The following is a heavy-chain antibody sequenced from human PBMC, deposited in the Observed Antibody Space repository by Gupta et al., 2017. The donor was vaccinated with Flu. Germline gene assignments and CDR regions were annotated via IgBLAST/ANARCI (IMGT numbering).Heavy chain of an antibody. J-gene: IGHJ3*02. CDR1: GFTFADYA. Sequence: EVQLVESGGGLVQPGRSLRLSCAASGFTFADYAMHWVRQAPGKGLEWVSGISWNSGSIGYADSVKGRFTISRDNAKNSLYLQMNSLRAEDTALYYCAKVLYCSGGSCYLGAFDIWGQGTMVTVSS. D-gene: IGHD2-15*01. CDR3: AKVLYCSGGSCYLGAFDI. CDR2: ISWNSGSI. V-gene: IGHV3-9*01.